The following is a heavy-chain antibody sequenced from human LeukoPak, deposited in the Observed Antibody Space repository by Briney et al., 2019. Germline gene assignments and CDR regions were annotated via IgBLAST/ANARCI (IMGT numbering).Heavy chain of an antibody. CDR2: IVVGSGNT. D-gene: IGHD2-15*01. CDR1: GFTFTSSA. J-gene: IGHJ5*02. CDR3: AAGRGGWDIVVDNWFDP. V-gene: IGHV1-58*02. Sequence: SVKVSCKASGFTFTSSAMQWVRQARGQRLEWIGWIVVGSGNTNCAQKFQERVTITRDMSTSTAYMELSSLRSEDTAVYYCAAGRGGWDIVVDNWFDPWGQGTLVTVSS.